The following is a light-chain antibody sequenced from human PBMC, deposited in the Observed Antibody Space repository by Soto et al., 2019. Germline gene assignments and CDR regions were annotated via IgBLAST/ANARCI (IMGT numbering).Light chain of an antibody. V-gene: IGKV3-11*01. CDR2: DAS. CDR1: QSVSSY. J-gene: IGKJ5*01. Sequence: EIVLTQSPATLSLSPGERATLTCRASQSVSSYLAWYQQKPGQAPRLLIYDASNRATGIPARFSGSGSGTDFTLTISSLEPEDFAVYYCQQRNNWPRGTFGQGTRLEIK. CDR3: QQRNNWPRGT.